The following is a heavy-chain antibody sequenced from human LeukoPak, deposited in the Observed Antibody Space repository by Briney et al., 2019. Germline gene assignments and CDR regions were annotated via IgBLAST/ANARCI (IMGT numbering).Heavy chain of an antibody. CDR2: ISGSGGST. CDR1: GFTFSSYA. J-gene: IGHJ4*02. V-gene: IGHV3-23*01. Sequence: GGSLRLSCAASGFTFSSYAMSWVRHAPGKGLEWVSSISGSGGSTYYADSVKGRFTISRDNSKNTLYLQMNSLRAEDTAVYYCAKKSGLRFLEWLPYYFDYWGQGTLVTVSS. D-gene: IGHD3-3*01. CDR3: AKKSGLRFLEWLPYYFDY.